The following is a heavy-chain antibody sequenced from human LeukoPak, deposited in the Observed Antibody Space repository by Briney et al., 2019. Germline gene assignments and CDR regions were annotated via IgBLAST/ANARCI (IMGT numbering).Heavy chain of an antibody. J-gene: IGHJ5*02. Sequence: GASVKVSCKASGYTFTSYGISWVRQAPGQGLEWMGWISAYNGNTNYAQKLQGRVTMTTDTSTSTAYMELRSLRSDDTAVYYCARNPDVFYDILTGYYWFDPWGQGTLVTVSS. CDR2: ISAYNGNT. D-gene: IGHD3-9*01. CDR3: ARNPDVFYDILTGYYWFDP. CDR1: GYTFTSYG. V-gene: IGHV1-18*01.